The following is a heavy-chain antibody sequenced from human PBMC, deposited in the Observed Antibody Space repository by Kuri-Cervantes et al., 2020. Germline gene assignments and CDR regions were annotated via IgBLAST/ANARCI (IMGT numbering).Heavy chain of an antibody. Sequence: GESLKISCAASGFTCSNAWLSWVRQAPGKGLEWVSYISDTDRGTYYADSVKVRFTISRDNAHSSLSLQMNSLRAEDTAIYYYAREYKFDYRSCGQGTLVTVSS. J-gene: IGHJ5*02. CDR3: AREYKFDYRS. V-gene: IGHV3-48*01. D-gene: IGHD1-1*01. CDR1: GFTCSNAW. CDR2: ISDTDRGT.